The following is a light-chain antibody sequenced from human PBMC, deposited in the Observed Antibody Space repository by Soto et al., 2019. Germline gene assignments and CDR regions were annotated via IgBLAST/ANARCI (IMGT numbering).Light chain of an antibody. Sequence: SYELTQPPSVSVSPGQTASITCSGDKLGDKYVCWYQQRPGQSPVLVIYQDTKRPSGIPERFSGSNSGNTATLTISGTQAMDEADFYCQAWDSSTVVFGGGTKLTVL. V-gene: IGLV3-1*01. CDR1: KLGDKY. CDR2: QDT. CDR3: QAWDSSTVV. J-gene: IGLJ2*01.